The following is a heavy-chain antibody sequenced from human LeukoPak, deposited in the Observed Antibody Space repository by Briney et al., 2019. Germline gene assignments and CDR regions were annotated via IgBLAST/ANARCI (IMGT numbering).Heavy chain of an antibody. J-gene: IGHJ5*02. V-gene: IGHV1-69*04. CDR3: ARDHQRSSTSCYEFDP. CDR1: GYTFTSYG. Sequence: SVKVSCKASGYTFTSYGISWVRQAPGQGLEWMGRIIPILGIANYAQKFQGRVTITADKSTSTAYMELSSLRSEDTAVYYCARDHQRSSTSCYEFDPWGQGTLVTVSS. CDR2: IIPILGIA. D-gene: IGHD2-2*01.